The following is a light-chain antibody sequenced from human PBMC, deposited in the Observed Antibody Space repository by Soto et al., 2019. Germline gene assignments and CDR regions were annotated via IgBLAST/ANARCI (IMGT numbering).Light chain of an antibody. CDR3: SSYTRTSTRV. V-gene: IGLV2-14*01. J-gene: IGLJ1*01. CDR2: EVS. CDR1: SSDVGGYNY. Sequence: QSALTQPASVSGSPGQSITISCTGTSSDVGGYNYVSWYQQHPGKAPKLMISEVSNRPSGVSNRFSGSKSGNTASLTISGLQAEDEADYYCSSYTRTSTRVFGAGTKVIV.